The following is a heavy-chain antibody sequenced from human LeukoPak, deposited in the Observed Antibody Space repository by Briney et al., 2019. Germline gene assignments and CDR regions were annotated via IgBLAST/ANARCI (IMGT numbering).Heavy chain of an antibody. CDR1: GFTFSSYA. J-gene: IGHJ5*02. D-gene: IGHD2-15*01. V-gene: IGHV3-23*01. CDR2: ISGSGGST. CDR3: ARRWELLRRDHNWFGP. Sequence: GGSLRLSCAASGFTFSSYAMSWVRQAPGKGLEWVSAISGSGGSTYYADSVKGRFTISRDNSKNTLYLQMNSLRAEDTAVYYCARRWELLRRDHNWFGPWGQGTLVTVSS.